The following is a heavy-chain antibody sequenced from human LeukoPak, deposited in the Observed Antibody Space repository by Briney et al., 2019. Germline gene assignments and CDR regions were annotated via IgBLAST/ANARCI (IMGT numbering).Heavy chain of an antibody. J-gene: IGHJ4*02. CDR2: SRNKAKSYTT. CDR1: GFTFSDYF. Sequence: GGSLRLSCAVYGFTFSDYFLDWVRQAPGKGLEWVGRSRNKAKSYTTEHAASVKGRFTISRDDSKNSLNLQMNSLKTEDTAVYYCVRVGSVAGSDYLDYWGQGTLVTVSS. D-gene: IGHD6-19*01. CDR3: VRVGSVAGSDYLDY. V-gene: IGHV3-72*01.